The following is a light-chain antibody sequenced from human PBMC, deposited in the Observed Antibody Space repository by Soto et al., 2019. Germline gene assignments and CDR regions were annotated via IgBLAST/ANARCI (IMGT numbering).Light chain of an antibody. Sequence: DIVMTQSPLSLPVTPGEPVSISCRSSQRLLHSNGYNYLDWYLQKPGQSPQLLIYLGSSRASGVPDRFSGSGSGTHFTLKISRVEAEDVRVYYCMQALQTPRTFGQGTKVEIK. J-gene: IGKJ1*01. CDR1: QRLLHSNGYNY. CDR3: MQALQTPRT. V-gene: IGKV2-28*01. CDR2: LGS.